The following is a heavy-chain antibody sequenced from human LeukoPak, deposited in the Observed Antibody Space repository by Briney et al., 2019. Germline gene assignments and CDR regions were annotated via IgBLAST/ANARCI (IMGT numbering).Heavy chain of an antibody. CDR3: ARVKEAGSGYFDL. D-gene: IGHD1-1*01. CDR2: ISYSGST. J-gene: IGHJ2*01. V-gene: IGHV4-39*07. CDR1: GGSISSSTYY. Sequence: SETLSLTCTVSGGSISSSTYYWGRIRQPPGKGLEWIGSISYSGSTYYNPSLKSRFTVSVDTSKNQFSLKLSSVTAAETAVYYCARVKEAGSGYFDLWGRGTLVTVSS.